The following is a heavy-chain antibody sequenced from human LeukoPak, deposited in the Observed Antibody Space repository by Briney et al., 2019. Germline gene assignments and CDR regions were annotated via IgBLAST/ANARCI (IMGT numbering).Heavy chain of an antibody. CDR2: IYYSGST. Sequence: SETLSLTCTVSGGSISSYYWSWIRQPPGKELEWIGYIYYSGSTNYNPSLKSRVTISVDTSKNQFSLKLSSVTAADTAVYYCARTRRDGYNHRGLWLDWGQGTLVTVSS. D-gene: IGHD5-24*01. CDR1: GGSISSYY. CDR3: ARTRRDGYNHRGLWLD. V-gene: IGHV4-59*01. J-gene: IGHJ4*02.